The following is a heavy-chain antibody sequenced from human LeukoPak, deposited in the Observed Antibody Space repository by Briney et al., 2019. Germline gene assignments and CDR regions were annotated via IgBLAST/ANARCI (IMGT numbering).Heavy chain of an antibody. CDR2: VNPKTGGT. D-gene: IGHD3-3*01. Sequence: ASVKVSCKAFGYSFTGYHLHWVRQAPRQGLEWMGWVNPKTGGTNYARMFQGRVTMTRDTSINTVNMELSRLTSDDTAVYYCAREFSSKLEWLAYVTGDDAFDVWGQGTMITVS. J-gene: IGHJ3*01. CDR1: GYSFTGYH. V-gene: IGHV1-2*02. CDR3: AREFSSKLEWLAYVTGDDAFDV.